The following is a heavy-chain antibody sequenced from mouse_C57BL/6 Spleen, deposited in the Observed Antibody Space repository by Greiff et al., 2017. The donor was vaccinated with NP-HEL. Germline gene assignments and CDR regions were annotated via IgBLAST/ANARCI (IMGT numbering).Heavy chain of an antibody. J-gene: IGHJ1*03. CDR2: ISSGGSYT. D-gene: IGHD1-1*01. CDR1: GFTFSSYG. V-gene: IGHV5-6*01. Sequence: EVKLVESGGDLVKPGGSLKLSCAASGFTFSSYGMSWVRQTPDKRLEWVATISSGGSYTYYPDSVKGRFTISRDNAKNTLYLQMSSLKSEDTAMYYCARGYGSSEYFEVWGTGTTVTVSS. CDR3: ARGYGSSEYFEV.